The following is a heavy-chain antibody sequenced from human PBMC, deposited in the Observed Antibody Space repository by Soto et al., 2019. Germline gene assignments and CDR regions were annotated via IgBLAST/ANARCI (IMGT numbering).Heavy chain of an antibody. CDR3: AREADAFDF. CDR2: TWYDGSYS. CDR1: GFTFRKHV. J-gene: IGHJ3*01. Sequence: QVLLLESGGGVVQPGTSLRLSCAASGFTFRKHVMHWVRQSPGKGLEWLAATWYDGSYSYQADSVRGRFTFSRDNSKNTVYVQMNDLRPEDTAVYYCAREADAFDFWGQGTMVIVSS. V-gene: IGHV3-33*01.